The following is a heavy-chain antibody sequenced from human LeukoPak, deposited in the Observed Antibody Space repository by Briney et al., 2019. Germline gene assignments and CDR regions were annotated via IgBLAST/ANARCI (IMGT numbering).Heavy chain of an antibody. CDR2: INPSGGST. J-gene: IGHJ3*02. D-gene: IGHD4-23*01. V-gene: IGHV1-46*01. Sequence: ASVKVSCKASGYTFTSYYMHWVRQAPGQGLEGMGIINPSGGSTSYAQKFQGRVTMPRDMSTSTVYMELSSLRSEDTAVYYCAREGNAFDIWGQGTMVTVSS. CDR3: AREGNAFDI. CDR1: GYTFTSYY.